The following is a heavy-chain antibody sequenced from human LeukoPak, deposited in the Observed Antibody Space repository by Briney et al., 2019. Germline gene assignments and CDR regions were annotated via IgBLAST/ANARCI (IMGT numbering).Heavy chain of an antibody. V-gene: IGHV1-2*02. CDR3: ARRDSAIGVRGVIIRGTSYYFDY. J-gene: IGHJ4*02. Sequence: ASVKVPCKASGYTFTGYYMHCVRQAPGQGLEWMGWINPNSGGTNYAQKFQGRVTMTRDTSINTAYMELSRLRSDDTAVYYCARRDSAIGVRGVIIRGTSYYFDYWGQGTLVTVSS. CDR2: INPNSGGT. D-gene: IGHD3-10*01. CDR1: GYTFTGYY.